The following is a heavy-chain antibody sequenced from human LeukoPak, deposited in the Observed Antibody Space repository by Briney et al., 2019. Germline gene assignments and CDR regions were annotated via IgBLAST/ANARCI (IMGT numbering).Heavy chain of an antibody. Sequence: SETLSLTCTVSGGSISSSSYYWGWIRQPPGKGLEWIGSIYYSGSTYYNPSLKSRVTISVDTSKNQFSLKLSSVTAADTAVYYCARAVGATPSYFDYWGQGTLVTVSS. J-gene: IGHJ4*02. CDR1: GGSISSSSYY. D-gene: IGHD1-26*01. CDR3: ARAVGATPSYFDY. V-gene: IGHV4-39*07. CDR2: IYYSGST.